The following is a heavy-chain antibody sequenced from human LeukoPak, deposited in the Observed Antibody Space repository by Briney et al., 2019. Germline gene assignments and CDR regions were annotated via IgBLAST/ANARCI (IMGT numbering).Heavy chain of an antibody. CDR3: ARENPMTSGSLDY. J-gene: IGHJ4*02. D-gene: IGHD1-26*01. V-gene: IGHV3-53*05. CDR1: GFTISSNY. Sequence: GGSLRLSCAASGFTISSNYMTWVRQAPGKGLEWVSVIYSGGNTYYADSVKGRFTISRDNSKNTLYLQMNSLRAEDTAVYYCARENPMTSGSLDYWGQGTLVTVSS. CDR2: IYSGGNT.